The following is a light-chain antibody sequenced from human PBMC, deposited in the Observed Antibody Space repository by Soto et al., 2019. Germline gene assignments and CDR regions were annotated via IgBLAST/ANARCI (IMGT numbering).Light chain of an antibody. CDR3: QQYNSYSPLT. V-gene: IGKV1-5*03. Sequence: DIHIAQSPSTLSVSVGDRVTITCRASQTISSWLAWYQQKPGKAPKLLIYKASTLKSGVPSRFSGSGSGTEFILTISFLQPDDFATYYCQQYNSYSPLTFGGGTKVDI. CDR2: KAS. CDR1: QTISSW. J-gene: IGKJ4*01.